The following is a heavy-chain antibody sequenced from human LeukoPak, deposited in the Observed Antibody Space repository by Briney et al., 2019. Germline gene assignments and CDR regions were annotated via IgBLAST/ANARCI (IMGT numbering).Heavy chain of an antibody. CDR1: GFTFSSYA. V-gene: IGHV3-30*04. CDR3: ATYRQVLLPFES. CDR2: ISYDGSHK. J-gene: IGHJ4*02. D-gene: IGHD2-8*02. Sequence: GGSLRLSCAASGFTFSSYAMHWVRQAPGKGLEWVAVISYDGSHKYYADSVKGRFTISRDNSKSTLSLQMNSLRAEDTAIYYCATYRQVLLPFESWGQGTLVTVSS.